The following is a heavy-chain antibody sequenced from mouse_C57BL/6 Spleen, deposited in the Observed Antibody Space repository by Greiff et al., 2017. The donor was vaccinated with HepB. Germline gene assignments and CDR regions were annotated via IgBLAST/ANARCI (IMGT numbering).Heavy chain of an antibody. V-gene: IGHV1-63*01. CDR1: GYTFTNYW. CDR2: IYPGGGYT. J-gene: IGHJ3*01. Sequence: LQESGAELVRPGTSVKMSCKASGYTFTNYWIGWAKQRPGHGLEWIGDIYPGGGYTNYNEKFKGKATLTADKSSSTAYMQFSSLTSEDSAIYYCARSDYDRHRFAYRGQGTLVTVSA. D-gene: IGHD2-4*01. CDR3: ARSDYDRHRFAY.